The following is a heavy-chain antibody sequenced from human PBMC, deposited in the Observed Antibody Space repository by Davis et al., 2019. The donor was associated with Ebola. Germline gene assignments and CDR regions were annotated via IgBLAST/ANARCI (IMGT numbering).Heavy chain of an antibody. CDR3: ARHQLLWFGELLLAYYGMDV. J-gene: IGHJ6*04. Sequence: GESLKISCAASGFTFSSYSMNWVRQAPGKGLEWVSYISSSSSTIYYADSVKGRFTISRDNAKNSLYLQMNSLRDEDTAVYYCARHQLLWFGELLLAYYGMDVWGKGTTVTVSS. CDR1: GFTFSSYS. CDR2: ISSSSSTI. V-gene: IGHV3-48*02. D-gene: IGHD3-10*01.